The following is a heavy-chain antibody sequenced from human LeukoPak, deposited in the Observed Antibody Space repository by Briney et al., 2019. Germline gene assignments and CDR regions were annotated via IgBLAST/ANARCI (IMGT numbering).Heavy chain of an antibody. V-gene: IGHV4-38-2*02. CDR2: IYQDGST. Sequence: SETLSLTCAVSGFSITTNYYWGWIRQSPQMGLEWIGSIYQDGSTYYNPSLKSRATILVDTSNNRFSLELTALTAAATALYYCARDPTNYRTGAFDYWGQGTPVTVSS. CDR1: GFSITTNYY. CDR3: ARDPTNYRTGAFDY. D-gene: IGHD4/OR15-4a*01. J-gene: IGHJ4*02.